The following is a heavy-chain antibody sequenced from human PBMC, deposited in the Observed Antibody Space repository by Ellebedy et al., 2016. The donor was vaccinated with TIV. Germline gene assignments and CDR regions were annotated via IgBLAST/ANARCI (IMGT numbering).Heavy chain of an antibody. D-gene: IGHD3-22*01. J-gene: IGHJ4*02. V-gene: IGHV3-21*01. Sequence: GESLKISXAASGFTFSSYSMNWVRQAPGKGLEWVSSISSSSYIYYADSVKGRFTISRDNSKNTLYLQMNSLRAEDTAVYYCTTGLINYYDSSGYPGGIDYWGQGTLVTVSS. CDR2: ISSSSYI. CDR1: GFTFSSYS. CDR3: TTGLINYYDSSGYPGGIDY.